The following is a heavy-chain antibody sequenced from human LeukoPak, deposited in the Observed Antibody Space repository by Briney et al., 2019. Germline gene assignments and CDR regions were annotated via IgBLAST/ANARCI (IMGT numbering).Heavy chain of an antibody. J-gene: IGHJ6*02. V-gene: IGHV3-30*03. D-gene: IGHD4-17*01. Sequence: PGGSLRLSCAASGFTVSSNYMSWVRQAPGKGLEWVAVISYDGSNKYYADSVKGRFTISRDNSKNTLYLQMNSLRAEDTAVYYCAGGSHDYGDYLADYYYYGMDVWGQGTTVTVSS. CDR3: AGGSHDYGDYLADYYYYGMDV. CDR1: GFTVSSNY. CDR2: ISYDGSNK.